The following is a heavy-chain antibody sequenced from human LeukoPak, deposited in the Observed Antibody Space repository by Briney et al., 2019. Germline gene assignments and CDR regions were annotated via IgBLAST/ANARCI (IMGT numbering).Heavy chain of an antibody. Sequence: GGSLRLSCAGSGFTFTTYDMHWVRQAPGKGLQWVTLIRYDGSDKYYADSVKGRFTISRDNTKNTLYLQMNSLKTGDTAVYYCTTTRIYGSSSPYDYWGQGTLVTVSS. J-gene: IGHJ4*02. CDR2: IRYDGSDK. D-gene: IGHD6-6*01. CDR1: GFTFTTYD. CDR3: TTTRIYGSSSPYDY. V-gene: IGHV3-30*02.